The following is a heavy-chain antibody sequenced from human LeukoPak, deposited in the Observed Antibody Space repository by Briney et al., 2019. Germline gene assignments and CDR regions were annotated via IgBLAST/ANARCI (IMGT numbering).Heavy chain of an antibody. J-gene: IGHJ4*02. CDR2: ISSSSSTI. V-gene: IGHV3-48*04. Sequence: GGSLRISCAASGFAFSSYSMNWVRQAPGKGLEWVSYISSSSSTIYYADSVKGRFTVSRDNAKNSLYLQMNSLRADDTAVYYCAKIRGAYWIDYWGQGTLVTVSS. CDR3: AKIRGAYWIDY. D-gene: IGHD1-1*01. CDR1: GFAFSSYS.